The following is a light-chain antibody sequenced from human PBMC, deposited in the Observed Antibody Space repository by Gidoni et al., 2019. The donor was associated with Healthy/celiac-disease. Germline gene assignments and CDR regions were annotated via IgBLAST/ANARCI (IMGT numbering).Light chain of an antibody. Sequence: DIQMTQSPSSLSASVGDRVTITSRASQGISNSLAWYQQKPGKAPKLLLYPASRLESGVPSRFSGSGSGTDYTLTISILQPEDFATYYCQQYYSTLPYTFGQGTKLEIK. CDR3: QQYYSTLPYT. V-gene: IGKV1-NL1*01. CDR2: PAS. CDR1: QGISNS. J-gene: IGKJ2*01.